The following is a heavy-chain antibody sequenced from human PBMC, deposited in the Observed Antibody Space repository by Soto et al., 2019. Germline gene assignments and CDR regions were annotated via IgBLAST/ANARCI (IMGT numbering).Heavy chain of an antibody. CDR1: GYSFTSYW. Sequence: PGESLKISCKGSGYSFTSYWISWVRQMPGKGLEWMGRIDPSDSYTNYSPSFQGHVTISADKSISTAYLQWSSLKASDTAMYYCARQSLVAARPYYYGMDVWGQGTTVTVSS. V-gene: IGHV5-10-1*01. D-gene: IGHD6-6*01. J-gene: IGHJ6*02. CDR3: ARQSLVAARPYYYGMDV. CDR2: IDPSDSYT.